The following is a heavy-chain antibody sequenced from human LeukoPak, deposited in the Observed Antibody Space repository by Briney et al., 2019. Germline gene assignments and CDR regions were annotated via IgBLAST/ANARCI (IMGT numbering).Heavy chain of an antibody. CDR3: ARATAMVPPSDY. D-gene: IGHD5-18*01. CDR2: ISWDGGST. V-gene: IGHV3-43*01. CDR1: GFTFDDYT. Sequence: GGSLRLSCAASGFTFDDYTMHWVRQAPGKGLEWVSLISWDGGSTYYADSVKGRFTISRDNSKNSLYLQMNSLRTEDTALYYCARATAMVPPSDYWGQGTLVTVSS. J-gene: IGHJ4*02.